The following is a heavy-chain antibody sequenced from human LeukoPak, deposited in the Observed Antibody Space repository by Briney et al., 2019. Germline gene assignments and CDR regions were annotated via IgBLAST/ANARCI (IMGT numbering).Heavy chain of an antibody. J-gene: IGHJ6*03. V-gene: IGHV4-4*02. Sequence: SEALALTWAGSGGSISSSNWWSWVRQAPGKGVEWSGEIYHSGSTTSNPSLKSRVTISVDTSKNQFSLKLSSVTAADTAVYYCARDVELQRLYYYMDVWGKGTTVTVSS. D-gene: IGHD1-1*01. CDR2: IYHSGST. CDR3: ARDVELQRLYYYMDV. CDR1: GGSISSSNW.